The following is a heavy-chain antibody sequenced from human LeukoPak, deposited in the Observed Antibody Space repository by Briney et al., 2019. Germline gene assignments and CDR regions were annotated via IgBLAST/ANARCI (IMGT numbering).Heavy chain of an antibody. CDR1: GFTFSSYG. CDR3: AKAGGYCSSTSCYGGMDV. V-gene: IGHV3-30*18. CDR2: ISYDGSNK. D-gene: IGHD2-2*03. Sequence: GGSLRLSCAASGFTFSSYGMHWVRQAPGKGLEWVAVISYDGSNKYYADSVKGRFTISRDNSKNTLYLQMNSLRAEDTAVYHCAKAGGYCSSTSCYGGMDVWGQGTTVTVSS. J-gene: IGHJ6*02.